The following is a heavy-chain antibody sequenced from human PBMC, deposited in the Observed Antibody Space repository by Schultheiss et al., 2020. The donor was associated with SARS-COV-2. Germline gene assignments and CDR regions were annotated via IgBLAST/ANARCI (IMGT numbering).Heavy chain of an antibody. D-gene: IGHD3-10*01. CDR1: GGSISSGGYY. Sequence: SETLSLTCTVSGGSISSGGYYWSWIRQHPGKGLEWIGYIYYSGSTNYNPSLKSRVTISVDTSKNQFSLKLSSVTAADTAVYYCARGYGSGSYGIDPWGQGTLVTVSS. V-gene: IGHV4-61*08. CDR2: IYYSGST. CDR3: ARGYGSGSYGIDP. J-gene: IGHJ5*02.